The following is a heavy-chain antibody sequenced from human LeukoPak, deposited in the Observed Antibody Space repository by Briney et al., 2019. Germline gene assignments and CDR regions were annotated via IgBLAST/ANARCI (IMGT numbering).Heavy chain of an antibody. V-gene: IGHV1-46*01. CDR2: INPSSGST. J-gene: IGHJ2*01. CDR1: GYTVTSHY. D-gene: IGHD6-19*01. CDR3: ARDAVPTITVAGPDWYFDL. Sequence: AASVTVSCKASGYTVTSHYMHWVRQAPGQGLEWMGIINPSSGSTNYAQKFQGRVTMTRDTSTTIVYMELSSLRSEDTAVYYCARDAVPTITVAGPDWYFDLWGRGTLVTVSS.